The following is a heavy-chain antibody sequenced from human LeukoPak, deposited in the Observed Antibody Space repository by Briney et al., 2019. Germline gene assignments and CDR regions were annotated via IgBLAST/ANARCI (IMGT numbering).Heavy chain of an antibody. Sequence: GASVKVSCKSSGYAFTVHGISWVRQAPGQGLEWMGWISPYNGQTKFAQKLQGRVTLTIDTYRSIVYMEVKSMGSDEAAVYYCARDHTGETFLVAFDIWGQGTMVTVAS. CDR1: GYAFTVHG. V-gene: IGHV1-18*01. CDR3: ARDHTGETFLVAFDI. D-gene: IGHD1-1*01. J-gene: IGHJ3*02. CDR2: ISPYNGQT.